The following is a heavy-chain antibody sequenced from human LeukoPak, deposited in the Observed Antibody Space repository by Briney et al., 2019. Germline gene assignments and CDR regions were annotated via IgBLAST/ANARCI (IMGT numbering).Heavy chain of an antibody. CDR3: ARDRRITMVRGPIDY. D-gene: IGHD3-10*01. Sequence: GRSLGLSCAASGFTFSSYAMHWVRQAPGKGLEWVAVISYDGSNKYYADSVKGRFTISRDNSKNTLYLQMNSLRAEDTAVYYCARDRRITMVRGPIDYWGQGTLVTVSS. J-gene: IGHJ4*02. CDR1: GFTFSSYA. V-gene: IGHV3-30-3*01. CDR2: ISYDGSNK.